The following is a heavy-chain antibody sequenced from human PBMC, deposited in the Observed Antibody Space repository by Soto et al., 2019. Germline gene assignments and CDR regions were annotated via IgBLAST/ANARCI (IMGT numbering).Heavy chain of an antibody. CDR2: ISSNSAYI. J-gene: IGHJ5*02. CDR3: TRDASRDSSARCWFHH. CDR1: GFTFRSFT. D-gene: IGHD6-13*01. Sequence: GGSLRLSCAAAGFTFRSFTMNWVRQAPGKGLEWVSTISSNSAYIYYTDALRGRFTISRDNAKNSLHLQMNSLSAEYTAVHFCTRDASRDSSARCWFHHWGPGTLFTVPS. V-gene: IGHV3-21*01.